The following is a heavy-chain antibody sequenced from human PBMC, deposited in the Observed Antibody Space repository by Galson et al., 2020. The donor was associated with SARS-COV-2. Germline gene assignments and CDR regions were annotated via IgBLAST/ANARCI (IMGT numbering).Heavy chain of an antibody. V-gene: IGHV2-70*11. Sequence: SSPTLVKPTQTPTLTCTFSGFSLSTSGTCVSWIRQPPGKALEWLARIDWDDDKYYSTSLKTRLTISKDNSKNQVVLTMTNMDPVDTATYYCARMGVLLVLDYWGQGTLVTGSS. CDR1: GFSLSTSGTC. J-gene: IGHJ4*02. CDR3: ARMGVLLVLDY. D-gene: IGHD2-8*01. CDR2: IDWDDDK.